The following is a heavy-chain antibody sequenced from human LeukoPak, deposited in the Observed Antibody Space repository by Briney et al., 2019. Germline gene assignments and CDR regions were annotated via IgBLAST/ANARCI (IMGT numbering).Heavy chain of an antibody. CDR2: INPNSGDT. V-gene: IGHV1-2*02. CDR1: GYTFTGYY. CDR3: VPEGRGSEY. Sequence: ASVKVSCEASGYTFTGYYLHWVRQAPGQGLEWMGWINPNSGDTNYAQKFQGRVTMTRDMSISTAYMELSRLTSDDTAVYYCVPEGRGSEYWGQGTLVTVSS. D-gene: IGHD5-24*01. J-gene: IGHJ4*02.